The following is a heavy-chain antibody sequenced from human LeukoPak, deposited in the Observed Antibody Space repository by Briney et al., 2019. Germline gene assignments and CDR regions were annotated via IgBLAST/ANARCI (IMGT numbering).Heavy chain of an antibody. CDR3: ARSPSIVSTERYAFDI. CDR2: ISGNGAIT. J-gene: IGHJ3*02. D-gene: IGHD5/OR15-5a*01. CDR1: GFTFSSYS. Sequence: GGSLTLSCAASGFTFSSYSMHWVRQAPGKGLESVSDISGNGAITYYGDSVRGRFTISRDNSKNTLYLQMGSLRADDMAVYYCARSPSIVSTERYAFDIWGQGTMVTVSS. V-gene: IGHV3-64*02.